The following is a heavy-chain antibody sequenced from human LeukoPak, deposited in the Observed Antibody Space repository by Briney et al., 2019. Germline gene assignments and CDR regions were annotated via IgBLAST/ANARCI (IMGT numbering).Heavy chain of an antibody. D-gene: IGHD1-26*01. Sequence: SETLSLTCTVSGGSISYYYWSWIRQPPGKGREWIGYIYYSGSTNYNPSLKGRVTISVDTSKNQFSLKLTSVTAADTAVYYCARRDGRELPDDYWGQRTLVTVSS. CDR3: ARRDGRELPDDY. CDR2: IYYSGST. CDR1: GGSISYYY. V-gene: IGHV4-59*08. J-gene: IGHJ4*02.